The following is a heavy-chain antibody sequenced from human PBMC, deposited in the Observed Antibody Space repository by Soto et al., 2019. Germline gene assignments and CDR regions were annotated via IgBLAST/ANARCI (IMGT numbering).Heavy chain of an antibody. CDR3: AKRLWFGEFADF. CDR1: GFTFRSYA. Sequence: GGSLRLSCAVSGFTFRSYAMSWVRQVPGKGLEWVSGISGSGGSTYYADSVKGRFTMSRDNSKNTLYLQMNSLRAEDTSVYYCAKRLWFGEFADFWGQGTMVTVSS. J-gene: IGHJ3*01. D-gene: IGHD3-10*01. V-gene: IGHV3-23*01. CDR2: ISGSGGST.